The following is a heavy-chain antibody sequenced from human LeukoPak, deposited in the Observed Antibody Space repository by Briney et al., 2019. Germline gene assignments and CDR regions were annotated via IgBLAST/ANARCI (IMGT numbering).Heavy chain of an antibody. CDR3: ASKSSDHGELRFDY. V-gene: IGHV4-59*01. J-gene: IGHJ4*02. Sequence: SETLSLTCTMSGDSTNTYFWSWLRQPPGKGLEGFGYIYYTGTTNYNPSLKSRVTISVDTSKNQFSLRLSSVTAADTAVYYCASKSSDHGELRFDYWGQGTLVTVSS. D-gene: IGHD4-17*01. CDR1: GDSTNTYF. CDR2: IYYTGTT.